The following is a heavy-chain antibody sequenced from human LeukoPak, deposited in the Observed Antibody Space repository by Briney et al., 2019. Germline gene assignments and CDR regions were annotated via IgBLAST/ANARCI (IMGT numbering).Heavy chain of an antibody. D-gene: IGHD1-26*01. J-gene: IGHJ3*02. CDR2: ISGSGSNT. CDR3: AKNSGMGGGAFDI. CDR1: GFTFSSYA. V-gene: IGHV3-23*01. Sequence: GGSLRLSCAASGFTFSSYAMSWVRQAPGKGLEWVSAISGSGSNTYYADSVKGRFTISRDNSKNTLYLQMNSLRAEDMAVYYCAKNSGMGGGAFDIWGQGTMVTVSS.